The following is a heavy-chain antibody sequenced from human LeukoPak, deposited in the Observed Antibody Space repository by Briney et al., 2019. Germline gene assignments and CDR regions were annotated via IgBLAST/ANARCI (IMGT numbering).Heavy chain of an antibody. CDR3: ARHSTHYYDSSGYYYDFDY. V-gene: IGHV4-59*08. CDR1: GGSISSYY. D-gene: IGHD3-22*01. CDR2: IYYSGST. Sequence: SETLSLTCTVSGGSISSYYWSWIRQPPGKGLEWIGYIYYSGSTNYNPSLTSRVTISVDTSKNQFSLKLSSVTAADTAVYYCARHSTHYYDSSGYYYDFDYWGQGTLVTVSS. J-gene: IGHJ4*02.